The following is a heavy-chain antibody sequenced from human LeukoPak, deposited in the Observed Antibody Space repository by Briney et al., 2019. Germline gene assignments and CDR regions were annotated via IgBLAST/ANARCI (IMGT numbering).Heavy chain of an antibody. CDR3: TRVQLVYNYFGVDV. CDR1: GFIFGDYA. D-gene: IGHD1-1*01. Sequence: GGSLRLSCTASGFIFGDYAMSWVRQAPGKGLEWVGFIRSKTLGGTAEYAASVKGRFTISRDDSNSIAYLQMNSLKTEDTAVYYCTRVQLVYNYFGVDVWGQGTTVTVSS. CDR2: IRSKTLGGTA. V-gene: IGHV3-49*04. J-gene: IGHJ6*02.